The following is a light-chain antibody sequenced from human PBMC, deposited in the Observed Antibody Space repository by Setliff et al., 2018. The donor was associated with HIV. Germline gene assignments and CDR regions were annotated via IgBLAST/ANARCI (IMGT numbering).Light chain of an antibody. Sequence: SYELTQPPSVSVAPGKTARITCGGNNIGSKSVHWYRQKPGQAPVLVISYDSDRPSGIPERFSGSNSGNTATLTISRVEAGDEADYYCQVWDSNNDHVVFGGGTQLTVL. CDR2: YDS. V-gene: IGLV3-21*04. CDR1: NIGSKS. J-gene: IGLJ2*01. CDR3: QVWDSNNDHVV.